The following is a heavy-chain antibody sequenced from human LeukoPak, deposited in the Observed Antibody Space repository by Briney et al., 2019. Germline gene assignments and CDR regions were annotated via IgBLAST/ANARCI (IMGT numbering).Heavy chain of an antibody. CDR1: GYTFTSYG. J-gene: IGHJ6*02. Sequence: ASVKVSCKASGYTFTSYGISWVRQAPGQGLEWMGWISAYNGNTNYAQKPQGRVTMTTDTSTSTAYMELRSLRSDDTAVYYCARKLGDGDYPAYYYYGMDVWGQGTTVTVSS. D-gene: IGHD4-17*01. V-gene: IGHV1-18*01. CDR2: ISAYNGNT. CDR3: ARKLGDGDYPAYYYYGMDV.